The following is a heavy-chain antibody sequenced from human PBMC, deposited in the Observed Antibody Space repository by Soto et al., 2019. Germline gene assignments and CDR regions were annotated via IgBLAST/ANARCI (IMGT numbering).Heavy chain of an antibody. J-gene: IGHJ4*02. CDR1: GFTFTSYA. CDR3: AKDETIAARGLFDY. CDR2: ISGSGGST. D-gene: IGHD6-6*01. Sequence: PGGSLRLSCAASGFTFTSYAMSWVRQAPVKGLEWVSAISGSGGSTYYADSVKGRFTISRDNSKNTLYLQMNSLRAEDTAVYYCAKDETIAARGLFDYWGQGTLVTVSS. V-gene: IGHV3-23*01.